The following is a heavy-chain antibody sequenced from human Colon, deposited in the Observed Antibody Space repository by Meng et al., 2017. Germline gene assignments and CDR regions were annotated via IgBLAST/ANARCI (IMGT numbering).Heavy chain of an antibody. CDR1: GGSITTNSY. CDR3: ARHGGYYQDY. CDR2: IDHRGDP. J-gene: IGHJ4*02. Sequence: QLHLLESGPGLVKPSGTRSLTCAVSGGSITTNSYWSWVRQSPEKGLEWIGQIDHRGDPYYNPSLKSRVTMSVDRSKSQVSLQLTSVTAADTAVYYCARHGGYYQDYWGQGTLVTVSS. D-gene: IGHD4-23*01. V-gene: IGHV4-4*02.